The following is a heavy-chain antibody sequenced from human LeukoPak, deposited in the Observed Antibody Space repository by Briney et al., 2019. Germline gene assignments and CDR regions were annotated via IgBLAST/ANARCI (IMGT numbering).Heavy chain of an antibody. CDR2: ICAYNGNT. CDR3: ARVVVPAPPTFNYYYYYMDV. Sequence: ASVKVSXKASGYTFTSYGISWVRQAPGQGLEWMGWICAYNGNTNYAQKLQGRVTMTTDTSTSTAYMELRSLRSDDTAVYYCARVVVPAPPTFNYYYYYMDVWGKGTTVTVSS. V-gene: IGHV1-18*01. D-gene: IGHD2-2*01. CDR1: GYTFTSYG. J-gene: IGHJ6*03.